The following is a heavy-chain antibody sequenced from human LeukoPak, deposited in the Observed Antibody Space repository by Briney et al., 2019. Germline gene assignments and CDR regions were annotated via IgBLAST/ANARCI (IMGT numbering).Heavy chain of an antibody. V-gene: IGHV4-39*01. J-gene: IGHJ5*02. CDR2: MDYTGSA. D-gene: IGHD3-10*01. CDR3: ASHYYYGGGSYYNRWFDP. Sequence: SETLSLTCTVSGGSINSSNYYWGWIRQPPGKGLECIGTMDYTGSAYYNPSLKSRVTISVDTSKNQFSLKLSSVTAADTALYYCASHYYYGGGSYYNRWFDPWGQGTLVTVSS. CDR1: GGSINSSNYY.